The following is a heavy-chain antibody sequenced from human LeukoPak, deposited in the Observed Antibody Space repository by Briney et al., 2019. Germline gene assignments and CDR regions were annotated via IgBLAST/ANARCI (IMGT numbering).Heavy chain of an antibody. CDR2: IYYSGST. J-gene: IGHJ4*02. CDR1: GGSISSYY. CDR3: ARGPPRYYYDSSGYSQFDY. D-gene: IGHD3-22*01. V-gene: IGHV4-59*01. Sequence: SETLSLTCTVSGGSISSYYWSWIRQPPGKGLEWIGYIYYSGSTNYNPSLKSRVTISVDTSKNQFSLKLSSVTAADTAVYYCARGPPRYYYDSSGYSQFDYWGQGTLVTVFS.